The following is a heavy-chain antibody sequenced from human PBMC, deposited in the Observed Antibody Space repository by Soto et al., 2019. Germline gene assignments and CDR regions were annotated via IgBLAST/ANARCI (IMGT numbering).Heavy chain of an antibody. V-gene: IGHV3-74*01. CDR2: INSDGSST. CDR3: ARVDYDFWSGSIRAADY. D-gene: IGHD3-3*01. J-gene: IGHJ4*02. CDR1: GFTFSSYW. Sequence: GGSLRLSCAASGFTFSSYWMHWVRQAPGKGLVWVSRINSDGSSTSYADSVKGRFTISRDNAKNTLYLQMSSLRAEDTAVYYCARVDYDFWSGSIRAADYWGQGTLVTVSS.